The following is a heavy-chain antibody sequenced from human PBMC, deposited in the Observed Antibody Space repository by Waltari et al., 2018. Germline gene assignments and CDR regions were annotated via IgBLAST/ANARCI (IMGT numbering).Heavy chain of an antibody. J-gene: IGHJ5*02. D-gene: IGHD3-10*01. CDR2: INKCGST. CDR3: ARGRITMVRGVYWFDP. V-gene: IGHV4-34*01. Sequence: QVQLQQWGAGLLKPSETLSLTCAVYGGSFSGYYWSWIRQPQGKGVEWFGEINKCGSTNHTQSPKSGCTIAVDTSKNQFSLRLGSVTAADTAVYYCARGRITMVRGVYWFDPWGQGTLVTVSS. CDR1: GGSFSGYY.